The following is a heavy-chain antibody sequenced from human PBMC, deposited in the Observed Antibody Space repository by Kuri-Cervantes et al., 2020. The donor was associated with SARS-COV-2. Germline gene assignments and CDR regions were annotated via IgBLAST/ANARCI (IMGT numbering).Heavy chain of an antibody. J-gene: IGHJ4*02. V-gene: IGHV3-64*04. CDR1: GFTLSSYA. Sequence: GGSLRLPCSASGFTLSSYAMHWVRQAPGKGLEYVSAISSNGGSTYYADSVKGRFTISRDNSKNTLYLQMNSLRAEDTAVYYCARRDDFWSGINWGQGTLVTVSS. D-gene: IGHD3-3*01. CDR2: ISSNGGST. CDR3: ARRDDFWSGIN.